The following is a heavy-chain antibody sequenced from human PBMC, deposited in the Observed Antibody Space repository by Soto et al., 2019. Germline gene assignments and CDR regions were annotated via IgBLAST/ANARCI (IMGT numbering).Heavy chain of an antibody. V-gene: IGHV3-11*01. CDR2: ITFSGNTV. Sequence: GGTLRLSCAASGFTFIDSYMSWIRQAPGKGLEWISYITFSGNTVYYADSLKGRFTISRDNAKNSLYLQMNRLRAEDTAVYYCARVSWGEKYGMDVWGQGTTVTVSS. J-gene: IGHJ6*02. CDR3: ARVSWGEKYGMDV. CDR1: GFTFIDSY. D-gene: IGHD3-10*01.